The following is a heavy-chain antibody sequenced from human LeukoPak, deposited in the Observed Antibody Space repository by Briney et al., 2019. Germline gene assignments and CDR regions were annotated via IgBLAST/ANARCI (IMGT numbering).Heavy chain of an antibody. CDR1: GFTFNTYS. D-gene: IGHD5-18*01. Sequence: GGPLRLSCAASGFTFNTYSMHWVRQAPGKGLERVAVITYDGIHKFSADSVKGRFTVFRDNSKNTLFLQMNSLRVEDTALYYCARGVIEYSYASYFDYWGQGTLVSVSS. J-gene: IGHJ4*02. V-gene: IGHV3-30-3*01. CDR3: ARGVIEYSYASYFDY. CDR2: ITYDGIHK.